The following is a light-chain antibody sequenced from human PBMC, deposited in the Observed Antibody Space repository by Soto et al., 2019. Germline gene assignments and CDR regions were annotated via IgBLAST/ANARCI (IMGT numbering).Light chain of an antibody. CDR1: QSVRSN. CDR2: DAS. J-gene: IGKJ2*01. CDR3: QQYDHWPPYT. V-gene: IGKV3-15*01. Sequence: EIVMTQSPATLSASPGETVTLSCRASQSVRSNLAWYQQKPGQAPRLLIYDASNMATGIPARFSGSGSGTEFALTISSLQSEDFAIYYWQQYDHWPPYTFGQGTKLEIK.